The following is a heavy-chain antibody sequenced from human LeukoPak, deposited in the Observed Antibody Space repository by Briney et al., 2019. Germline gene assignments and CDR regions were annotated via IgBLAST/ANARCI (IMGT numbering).Heavy chain of an antibody. CDR2: IYYSGST. Sequence: SETLSLTCTVSGGSISSGGYYWSWIRQHPGKGLEWIGYIYYSGSTYYNPSLKSRVTISVDTSKNQFSLKLSSVTAADTAVCYCARGPAITRGFDYWGQGTLVTVSS. V-gene: IGHV4-31*03. CDR1: GGSISSGGYY. J-gene: IGHJ4*02. CDR3: ARGPAITRGFDY. D-gene: IGHD2-2*02.